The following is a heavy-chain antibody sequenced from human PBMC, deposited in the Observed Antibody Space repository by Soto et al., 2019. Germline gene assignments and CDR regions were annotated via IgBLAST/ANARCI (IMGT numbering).Heavy chain of an antibody. CDR1: GFTFSSYG. CDR2: IWYDGSNK. CDR3: ARDLGRIAVAGNFDY. J-gene: IGHJ4*02. Sequence: QVQLVESGGGVVQPGRSLRLSCAASGFTFSSYGMHWVRQAPGKGLEWVAVIWYDGSNKYYADSVKGRFTISRDNSKNTLYLQMNSLRAEDTAVYYCARDLGRIAVAGNFDYWGQGTLVTVSS. D-gene: IGHD6-19*01. V-gene: IGHV3-33*01.